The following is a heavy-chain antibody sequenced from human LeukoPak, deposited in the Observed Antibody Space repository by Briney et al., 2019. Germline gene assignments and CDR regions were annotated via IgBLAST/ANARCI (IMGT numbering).Heavy chain of an antibody. CDR2: INPNSGGT. CDR3: ARDQGDIVLMVYAIDDAFDI. V-gene: IGHV1-2*02. CDR1: GYTFTGYY. J-gene: IGHJ3*02. Sequence: VASVKVSCKASGYTFTGYYMHWVRQAPGQGLEWMGWINPNSGGTNYAQKFQGRVTMTRDTSISTAYMELSRLRSDDTAVYYCARDQGDIVLMVYAIDDAFDIWGQGTMVTVSS. D-gene: IGHD2-8*01.